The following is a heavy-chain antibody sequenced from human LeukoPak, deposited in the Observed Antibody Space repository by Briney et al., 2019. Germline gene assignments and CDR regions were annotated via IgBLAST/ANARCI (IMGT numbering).Heavy chain of an antibody. CDR2: IYYSGST. J-gene: IGHJ5*02. CDR1: GVSISSYY. Sequence: SETLSLTCTVSGVSISSYYWSWIRQPPGKRLELIGYIYYSGSTNYNPSLKSRVTISVDTSKNQLSLKLSSVTAADTAVYYCARFSVAAAGTGWFDPWGQGTLVTVSA. CDR3: ARFSVAAAGTGWFDP. V-gene: IGHV4-59*01. D-gene: IGHD6-13*01.